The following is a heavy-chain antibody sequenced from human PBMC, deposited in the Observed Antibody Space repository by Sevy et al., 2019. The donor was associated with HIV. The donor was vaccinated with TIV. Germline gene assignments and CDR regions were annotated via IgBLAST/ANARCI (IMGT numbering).Heavy chain of an antibody. CDR3: ASRGGDFWSGYNFDY. D-gene: IGHD3-3*01. J-gene: IGHJ4*02. V-gene: IGHV3-30*03. Sequence: GGSLRLSCAASVFTFSDFAMAWVRQAPGKGLEWVALTLFDGRNQYYADSVKGRFTISRDNSKNMLFLQMSSLRDEDTAVYYCASRGGDFWSGYNFDYWGQGTLVTVSS. CDR1: VFTFSDFA. CDR2: TLFDGRNQ.